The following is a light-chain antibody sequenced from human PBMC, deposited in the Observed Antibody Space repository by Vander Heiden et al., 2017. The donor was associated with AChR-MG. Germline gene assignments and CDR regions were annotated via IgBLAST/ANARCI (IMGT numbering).Light chain of an antibody. Sequence: IVMTQSPATLSASPGERATLTCRASQSVSSYLAWYQQKPGQAPRLLIYGASTRATGIPARFSGSDSGTEFTLTVSSLQSEDFAVYYCQQDNNWPFTFGPGTKVDIK. CDR2: GAS. J-gene: IGKJ3*01. CDR1: QSVSSY. V-gene: IGKV3-15*01. CDR3: QQDNNWPFT.